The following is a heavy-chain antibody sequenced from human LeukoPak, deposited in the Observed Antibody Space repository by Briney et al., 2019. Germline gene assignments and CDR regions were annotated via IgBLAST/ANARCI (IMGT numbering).Heavy chain of an antibody. CDR1: GFTFSSYW. CDR3: ARDITSLLWFGESPSWFDP. Sequence: GGSLRLSCAVSGFTFSSYWMSWVRQTPGKGLEWVANIQQDGGEKYYVDSVKGRFTISRDNARNSLYLQMNSLRAEDTAVYYCARDITSLLWFGESPSWFDPWGQGTLVTVSS. J-gene: IGHJ5*02. CDR2: IQQDGGEK. D-gene: IGHD3-10*01. V-gene: IGHV3-7*01.